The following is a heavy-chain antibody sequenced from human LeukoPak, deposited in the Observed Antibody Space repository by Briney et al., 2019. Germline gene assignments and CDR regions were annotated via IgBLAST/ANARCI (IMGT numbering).Heavy chain of an antibody. CDR3: ASTSRAVYYFEY. J-gene: IGHJ4*02. CDR2: IIPIFGTA. CDR1: GDTFSSYA. V-gene: IGHV1-69*06. D-gene: IGHD6-19*01. Sequence: SVKVSCKASGDTFSSYAISWVRQAPGQGLEWMGRIIPIFGTANYAQKFQGRVTITADKSTSIAYMELSSLRSEDTAVYYCASTSRAVYYFEYWGQGNLVTVSS.